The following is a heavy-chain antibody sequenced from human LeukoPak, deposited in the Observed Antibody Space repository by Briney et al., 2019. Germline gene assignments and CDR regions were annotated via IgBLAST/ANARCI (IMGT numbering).Heavy chain of an antibody. J-gene: IGHJ4*02. Sequence: ASVKVSCKASGGTFSSYAISWVRQATGQGLEWMGWMNPNSGNTGYAQKFQGRVTMTRNTSISTVYMELSSLRSEDTAVYYCARDSVAVAGTTYFDYWGQGTLVTVSS. CDR3: ARDSVAVAGTTYFDY. CDR2: MNPNSGNT. V-gene: IGHV1-8*02. CDR1: GGTFSSYA. D-gene: IGHD6-19*01.